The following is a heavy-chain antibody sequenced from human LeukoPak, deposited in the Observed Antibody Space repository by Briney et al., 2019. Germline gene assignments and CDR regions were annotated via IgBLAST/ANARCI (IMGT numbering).Heavy chain of an antibody. Sequence: GASVKVSCKASGYTFTSYGISWVRQAPGQGLEWMGWISAYNGNTNYAQKLQGRVTMTTDTSTSTAYMELRSLRSDDTAVYYCARDFPTGGVGGVVAPLSSDYWGQGTLVTVSS. D-gene: IGHD2-15*01. CDR3: ARDFPTGGVGGVVAPLSSDY. J-gene: IGHJ4*02. CDR1: GYTFTSYG. V-gene: IGHV1-18*01. CDR2: ISAYNGNT.